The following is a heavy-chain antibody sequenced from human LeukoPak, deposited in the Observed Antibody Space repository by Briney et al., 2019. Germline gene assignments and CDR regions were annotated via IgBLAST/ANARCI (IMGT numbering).Heavy chain of an antibody. CDR2: ISAYNGNT. V-gene: IGHV1-18*01. CDR3: ASAGAAYCSGGSCYSKEKY. CDR1: GYTFTSYG. Sequence: GASVKVSCKASGYTFTSYGISWVRQAPGQGLEWMGWISAYNGNTNYAQKLQGRVTMTTDTSTSTAYMELRSLRSDDPAVYYCASAGAAYCSGGSCYSKEKYWGQGTLVTVSS. D-gene: IGHD2-15*01. J-gene: IGHJ4*02.